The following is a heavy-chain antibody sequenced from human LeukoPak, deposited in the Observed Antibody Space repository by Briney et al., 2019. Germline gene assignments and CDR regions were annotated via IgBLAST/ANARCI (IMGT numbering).Heavy chain of an antibody. CDR3: ARQTYYDSSVGVDH. D-gene: IGHD3-22*01. CDR1: GFTFSSYS. CDR2: ISSSSSTI. Sequence: PGGSLRLSCAASGFTFSSYSMNWVRQAPGKGLEWVSYISSSSSTIYYADSVKGRFTISRDNAKNSLYLQMNSLRAEDTAVYYCARQTYYDSSVGVDHWGQGTLVTVSS. J-gene: IGHJ4*02. V-gene: IGHV3-48*04.